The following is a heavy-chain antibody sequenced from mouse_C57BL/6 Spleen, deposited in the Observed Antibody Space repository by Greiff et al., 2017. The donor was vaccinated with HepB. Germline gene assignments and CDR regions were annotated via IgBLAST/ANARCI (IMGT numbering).Heavy chain of an antibody. V-gene: IGHV1-81*01. CDR1: GYTFTSYG. D-gene: IGHD1-1*01. Sequence: VKLMESGAELARPGASVKLSCKASGYTFTSYGISWVKQRTGQGLEWIGEIYPRSGNTYYNEKFKGKATLTADKSSSTAYMELRSLTSEDSAVYFCARRTTVVAPMDYWGQGTSVTVSS. CDR2: IYPRSGNT. J-gene: IGHJ4*01. CDR3: ARRTTVVAPMDY.